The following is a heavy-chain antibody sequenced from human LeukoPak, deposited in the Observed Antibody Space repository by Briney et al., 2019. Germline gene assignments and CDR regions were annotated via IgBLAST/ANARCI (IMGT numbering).Heavy chain of an antibody. Sequence: GGSLRLSCGASGFTFSSYWMSWVRQAPGKGLEWVANINQDGSGTYYVDSVKGRFTISRDNAKNSLYLQMNSLRADDTAVYYCANEGAYTSSSPTGYWGQGTLVTVSS. D-gene: IGHD6-6*01. CDR3: ANEGAYTSSSPTGY. V-gene: IGHV3-7*01. CDR2: INQDGSGT. J-gene: IGHJ4*02. CDR1: GFTFSSYW.